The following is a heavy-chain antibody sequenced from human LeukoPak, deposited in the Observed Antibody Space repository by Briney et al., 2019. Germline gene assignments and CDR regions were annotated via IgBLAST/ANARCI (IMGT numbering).Heavy chain of an antibody. CDR3: AKDTCSSTSCYFIYYYYMDV. D-gene: IGHD2-2*01. CDR1: GFTFSSYA. V-gene: IGHV3-23*01. CDR2: ISGSGGST. J-gene: IGHJ6*03. Sequence: VGSLRLSCAASGFTFSSYAMSWVRQAPGKGLQWVSAISGSGGSTYYADSVKGRFTISRDNSKNTLYLQMNSLRAEDTAVYYCAKDTCSSTSCYFIYYYYMDVWGKGTTVTVSS.